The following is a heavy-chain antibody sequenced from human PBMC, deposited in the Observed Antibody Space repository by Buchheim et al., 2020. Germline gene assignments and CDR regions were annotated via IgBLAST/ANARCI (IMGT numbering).Heavy chain of an antibody. CDR2: ISGSGDST. J-gene: IGHJ4*02. D-gene: IGHD3-22*01. CDR1: GFTFSSYA. CDR3: AKAPSGGDSNGYYRYFDY. Sequence: EVQLLESGGGLVQPGGSLRLSCAASGFTFSSYAMTWVRQAPGKGLEWVSGISGSGDSTYYADSVKGRFTISRDNSKNTLYLQMNSLRAEDTAVYYCAKAPSGGDSNGYYRYFDYWGQGTL. V-gene: IGHV3-23*01.